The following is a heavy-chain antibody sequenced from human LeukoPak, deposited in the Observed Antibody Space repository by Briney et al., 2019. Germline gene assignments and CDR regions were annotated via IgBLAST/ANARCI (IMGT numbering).Heavy chain of an antibody. D-gene: IGHD1-26*01. CDR1: GVSISTYY. J-gene: IGHJ4*02. V-gene: IGHV4-59*01. Sequence: SETLSLTCTVSGVSISTYYLSWNRHPPGKGLKCSGYIHYTGSTNYIPSIKSRVTISVDTSKTQFSLKLSSVTAADTAVYYCARSSGSRYYIDYWGQGTLVTVSS. CDR2: IHYTGST. CDR3: ARSSGSRYYIDY.